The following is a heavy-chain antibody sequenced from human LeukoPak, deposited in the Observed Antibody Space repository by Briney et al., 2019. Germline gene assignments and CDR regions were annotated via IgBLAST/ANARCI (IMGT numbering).Heavy chain of an antibody. CDR1: GFAFSTYG. Sequence: PGGSLRLSCAASGFAFSTYGMHWVRQAPGKGLEWVAFIWNDGNNKYYPEFVKGRFTMSRDNSKNTLYLQMNSLRAEDTAVYFCGKAIGYSSSAVDFWGQGTLVTVSS. V-gene: IGHV3-30*02. CDR2: IWNDGNNK. CDR3: GKAIGYSSSAVDF. D-gene: IGHD6-6*01. J-gene: IGHJ4*02.